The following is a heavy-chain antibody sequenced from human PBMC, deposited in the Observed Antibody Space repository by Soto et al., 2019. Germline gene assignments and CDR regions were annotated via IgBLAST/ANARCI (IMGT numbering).Heavy chain of an antibody. D-gene: IGHD6-13*01. Sequence: GASVKVSCKASGGTFSSYRFNWVRQARGQGLEWLGGIVPIYRTADYAQKFQGGVTITAGESTRTVYMELSSLKSQDTALYYCARDSGAKLSSSWGQGTLVTVSS. CDR1: GGTFSSYR. CDR2: IVPIYRTA. J-gene: IGHJ4*02. V-gene: IGHV1-69*13. CDR3: ARDSGAKLSSS.